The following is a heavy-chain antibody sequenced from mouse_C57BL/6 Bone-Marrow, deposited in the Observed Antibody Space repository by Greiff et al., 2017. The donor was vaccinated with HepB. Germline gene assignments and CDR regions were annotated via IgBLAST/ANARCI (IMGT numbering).Heavy chain of an antibody. CDR2: IYIGTGYT. Sequence: EVQLQQSGAELVRPGSSVKMSCKTSGYTFTSYGINWVKQRPGQGLEWIGYIYIGTGYTEYNEKFKGKATLTSDTSSSTAYMQLSSLTSEDSSIYVCARGDYSNSSFAYWGQGTLVTVSA. CDR3: ARGDYSNSSFAY. J-gene: IGHJ3*01. V-gene: IGHV1-58*01. D-gene: IGHD2-5*01. CDR1: GYTFTSYG.